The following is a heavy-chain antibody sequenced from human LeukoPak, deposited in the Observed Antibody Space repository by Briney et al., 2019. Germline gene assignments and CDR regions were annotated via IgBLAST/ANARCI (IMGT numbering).Heavy chain of an antibody. CDR2: IYHSGST. D-gene: IGHD7-27*01. CDR1: GGSISSGGYY. Sequence: SETLSLTCTVSGGSISSGGYYWSWIRQPPGKGLEWIGYIYHSGSTYYNPSLKSRVTISVDRSKNQFSLKLSSVTAADTAVYYCARDNLIRLGTYFDYWGQGTLVTVSS. V-gene: IGHV4-30-2*01. J-gene: IGHJ4*02. CDR3: ARDNLIRLGTYFDY.